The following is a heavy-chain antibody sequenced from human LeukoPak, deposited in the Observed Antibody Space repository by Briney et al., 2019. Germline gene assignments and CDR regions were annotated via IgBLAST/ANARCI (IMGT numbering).Heavy chain of an antibody. D-gene: IGHD1-26*01. J-gene: IGHJ4*02. Sequence: SETLSLTCTVSGGSINSYFWTRIRQPAGKGLEWIGRIYTGGSTNYNPSLKSRVTMSVDTSKNQFSLKLSSVTAADTAVYYCARQEGGIVGPYWGQGTLVTVSS. CDR2: IYTGGST. CDR1: GGSINSYF. CDR3: ARQEGGIVGPY. V-gene: IGHV4-4*07.